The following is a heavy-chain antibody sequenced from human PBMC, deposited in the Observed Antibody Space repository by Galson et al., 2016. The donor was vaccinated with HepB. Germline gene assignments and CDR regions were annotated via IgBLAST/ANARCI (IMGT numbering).Heavy chain of an antibody. V-gene: IGHV2-26*02. Sequence: PALVTPTQTLTLTCTVSGFSLSNPRMGVGWIRQPPGKALEWLAQIFPNGKTSYRPSLSSRLTISKDISVSQVVLTMTNVGPVDTGTYYCARLYNWGAHDAFDIWGQGTVVTVSS. CDR3: ARLYNWGAHDAFDI. D-gene: IGHD7-27*01. CDR2: IFPNGKT. J-gene: IGHJ3*02. CDR1: GFSLSNPRMG.